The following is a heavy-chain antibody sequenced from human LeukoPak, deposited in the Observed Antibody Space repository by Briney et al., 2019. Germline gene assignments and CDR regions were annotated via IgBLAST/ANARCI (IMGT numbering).Heavy chain of an antibody. D-gene: IGHD3-10*01. J-gene: IGHJ5*02. V-gene: IGHV1-24*01. Sequence: GASVKVSCKVSGYTLTELSIHGWGQLLGKGFEWMGGFDPEDGETIYAQKFQGRVTMTEDTSTDTAYMELSSLRSEDTAVYYCATELSNWFDPWGQGTLVTVSS. CDR3: ATELSNWFDP. CDR2: FDPEDGET. CDR1: GYTLTELS.